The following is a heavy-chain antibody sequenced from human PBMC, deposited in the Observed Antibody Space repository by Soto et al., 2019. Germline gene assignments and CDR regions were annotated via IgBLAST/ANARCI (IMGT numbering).Heavy chain of an antibody. D-gene: IGHD3-3*01. J-gene: IGHJ4*02. V-gene: IGHV3-72*01. CDR1: GFTFSDHY. Sequence: PGGSLRLSCAASGFTFSDHYMDWVRQAPGKGLEWVGRTRNKANSYTTEYAASVKGRFTISRDDSKNSLYLQMNSLKTEDTAVYYCARGNYDFWSGYIDYWGQGTLVTVYS. CDR2: TRNKANSYTT. CDR3: ARGNYDFWSGYIDY.